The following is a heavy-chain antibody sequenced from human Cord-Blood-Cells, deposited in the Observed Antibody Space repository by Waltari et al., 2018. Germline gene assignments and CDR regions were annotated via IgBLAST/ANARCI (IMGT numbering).Heavy chain of an antibody. D-gene: IGHD6-13*01. CDR3: ARGKYSSSFTDY. V-gene: IGHV1-2*02. CDR2: INPNIGGT. CDR1: GYTFTGYY. Sequence: QVQLVQSGAEVKKPGASVKVSCKASGYTFTGYYMHWVRQAHGQGLEWMGWINPNIGGTNDEQKFQGRVTMTRDTSISTAYMELSRLRSDDTAVYYCARGKYSSSFTDYWGQGTLVTVSS. J-gene: IGHJ4*02.